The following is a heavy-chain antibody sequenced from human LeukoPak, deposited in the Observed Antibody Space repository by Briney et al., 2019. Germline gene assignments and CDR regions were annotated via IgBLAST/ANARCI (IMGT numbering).Heavy chain of an antibody. CDR2: MCSDGNNR. D-gene: IGHD2-15*01. Sequence: GGSLRLSCAASGFTLTNYAMHWVRQAPGKGLEWVAIMCSDGNNRYYVNSVEGRFTISRDNSKNTLYLQMNNLRTEDTAVYYCARIFFPTVVAALGYWGQGTLVTVSS. CDR1: GFTLTNYA. J-gene: IGHJ4*02. V-gene: IGHV3-30*03. CDR3: ARIFFPTVVAALGY.